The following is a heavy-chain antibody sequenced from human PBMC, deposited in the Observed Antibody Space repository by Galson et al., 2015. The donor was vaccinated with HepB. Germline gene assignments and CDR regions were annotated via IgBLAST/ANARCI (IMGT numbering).Heavy chain of an antibody. CDR3: ARGVYNSYYFDY. Sequence: SVKVSCKASGYTFTSYAMHWVRQAPGQRLEWMGWINAGNGNTKYSQKFQGRVTITRDTSASTAYMELNSPRSEDTAVYYCARGVYNSYYFDYWGQGTLVTVSS. CDR1: GYTFTSYA. V-gene: IGHV1-3*01. J-gene: IGHJ4*02. D-gene: IGHD1-1*01. CDR2: INAGNGNT.